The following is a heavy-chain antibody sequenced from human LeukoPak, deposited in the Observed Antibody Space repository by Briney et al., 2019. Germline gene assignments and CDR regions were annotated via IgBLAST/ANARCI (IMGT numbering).Heavy chain of an antibody. CDR1: GFTFSSYA. CDR3: ARRAGITMIVVGVQDAFDI. Sequence: PGGSPRLSCSASGFTFSSYAMHWVRQAPGKGLEWVAVISYDGSNKYYADSVKGRFTISRDNSKNTLYLQMNSLRAEDTAVYYCARRAGITMIVVGVQDAFDIWGQGTMVTVSS. CDR2: ISYDGSNK. J-gene: IGHJ3*02. D-gene: IGHD3-22*01. V-gene: IGHV3-30-3*01.